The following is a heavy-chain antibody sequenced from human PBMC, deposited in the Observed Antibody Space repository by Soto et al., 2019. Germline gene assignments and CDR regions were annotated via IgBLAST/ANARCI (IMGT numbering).Heavy chain of an antibody. Sequence: GGSLRLSCAASGFTFSNAWMSWVRQAPGKWLEWVGRIKSKTDGGTTDYAAPVKGRFTISRDDSKNTLYLQMNSLKTEDTAVYYCTTGSSGGPYYYYGMDVWGQGXTVTVSS. V-gene: IGHV3-15*01. J-gene: IGHJ6*02. CDR2: IKSKTDGGTT. CDR3: TTGSSGGPYYYYGMDV. D-gene: IGHD3-10*01. CDR1: GFTFSNAW.